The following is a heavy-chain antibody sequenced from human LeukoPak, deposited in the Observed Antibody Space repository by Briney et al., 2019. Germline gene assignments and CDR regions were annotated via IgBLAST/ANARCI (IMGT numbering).Heavy chain of an antibody. CDR2: ISYDGSNK. V-gene: IGHV3-30-3*01. CDR3: ARSHYYDSQVVY. D-gene: IGHD3-22*01. Sequence: PGRSLRLSCAASGFTFSSYAMHWVRQAPGKGLEWVAVISYDGSNKYYADSVKGRFTISRDNSKNTLYLQMNSLRAEDTAVYYCARSHYYDSQVVYWGQGTLVTVSS. CDR1: GFTFSSYA. J-gene: IGHJ4*02.